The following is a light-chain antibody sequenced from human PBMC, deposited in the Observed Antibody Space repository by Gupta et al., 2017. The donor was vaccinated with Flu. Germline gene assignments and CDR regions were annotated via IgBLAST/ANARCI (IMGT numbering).Light chain of an antibody. CDR2: EVN. J-gene: IGLJ3*02. CDR1: NSDIGRYNY. CDR3: SSHTTGSTLVV. Sequence: QSALTQPASVSGSSGQAITISCTGTNSDIGRYNYVSWYQQHPGKAPKLLIFEVNNRPSGVSDRFSGSKSGSTASLTISGLQADDEADYYCSSHTTGSTLVVFGGGTKLTVL. V-gene: IGLV2-14*01.